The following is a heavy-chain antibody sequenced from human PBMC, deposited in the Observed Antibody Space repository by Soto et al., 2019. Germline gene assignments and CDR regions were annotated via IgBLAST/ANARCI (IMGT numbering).Heavy chain of an antibody. CDR1: GYTFTSYA. CDR2: INAGNGNT. Sequence: ASVKVSCKASGYTFTSYAMHWVRQAPGQRLEWMGWINAGNGNTKYSQKFQGRVTITRDTSASTAYMELSSLRSEDTAVYYCASEPVATISLYYFDYWGQGTLVTVSS. J-gene: IGHJ4*02. V-gene: IGHV1-3*01. CDR3: ASEPVATISLYYFDY. D-gene: IGHD5-12*01.